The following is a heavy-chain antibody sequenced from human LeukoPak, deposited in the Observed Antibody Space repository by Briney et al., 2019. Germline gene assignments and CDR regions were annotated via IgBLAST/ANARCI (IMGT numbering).Heavy chain of an antibody. Sequence: SETLSLTCTVSGGSISSHFWSWIRQPPGKGLGWIGYIHYSGSTNYNPSLQSRVTISVDTSKNQFSLKLSSVTAADTAVYYCARDGYSGSSLFDYWGQGTLVSVSS. J-gene: IGHJ4*02. CDR2: IHYSGST. CDR1: GGSISSHF. D-gene: IGHD1-26*01. CDR3: ARDGYSGSSLFDY. V-gene: IGHV4-59*11.